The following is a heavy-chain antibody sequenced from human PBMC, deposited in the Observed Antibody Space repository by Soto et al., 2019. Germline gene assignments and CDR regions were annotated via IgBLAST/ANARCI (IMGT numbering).Heavy chain of an antibody. J-gene: IGHJ4*02. D-gene: IGHD3-22*01. CDR1: GGTVSSGSYY. Sequence: TSETLSLTCTVSGGTVSSGSYYWSWIRQPPGKGLEWIGYIYYSGSTNYNPSLKSRVTISVDTSKNQFSLKLSSVTAADTAVYYCARYYDSSGFAGGDFDYWGQGTLVTVSS. V-gene: IGHV4-61*01. CDR2: IYYSGST. CDR3: ARYYDSSGFAGGDFDY.